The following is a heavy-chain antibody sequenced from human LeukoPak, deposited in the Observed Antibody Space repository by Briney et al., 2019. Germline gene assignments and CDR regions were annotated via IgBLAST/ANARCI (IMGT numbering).Heavy chain of an antibody. D-gene: IGHD6-13*01. CDR3: ARDPGIAAPYDAFDI. V-gene: IGHV3-30*02. CDR2: IQYDGNNI. J-gene: IGHJ3*02. CDR1: GFSFRDYG. Sequence: PGGSLRLSCTTSGFSFRDYGMHWVRQASGKGLELVAFIQYDGNNIHYADSVKGRFAISRDDSKNTLYLQMNSLRAEDTAVYYCARDPGIAAPYDAFDIWGQGTMVTVSS.